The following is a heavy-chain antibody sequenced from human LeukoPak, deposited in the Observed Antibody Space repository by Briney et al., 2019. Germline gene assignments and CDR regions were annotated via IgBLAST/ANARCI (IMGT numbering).Heavy chain of an antibody. Sequence: GGSLRLSCAASGFTFSSYSMNWVRQAPGKGLEWVSSISSSSSYIYYADSVKGRFTISRDNAKNSLYLQMNSLRAEDTAVYYCASVPGIAVAAPHWGEGTLVTVSS. V-gene: IGHV3-21*01. CDR2: ISSSSSYI. J-gene: IGHJ4*02. CDR1: GFTFSSYS. CDR3: ASVPGIAVAAPH. D-gene: IGHD6-19*01.